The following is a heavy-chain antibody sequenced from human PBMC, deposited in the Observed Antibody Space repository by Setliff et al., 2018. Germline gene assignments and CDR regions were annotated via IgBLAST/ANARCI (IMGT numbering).Heavy chain of an antibody. D-gene: IGHD3-22*01. CDR3: VREGVDSRSSTDYRYYMDV. CDR2: TIPIFGTT. V-gene: IGHV1-69*05. Sequence: ASVKVSCKASGGTYSSYGISWVRQAPGQGLEWIGGTIPIFGTTNYAQKFQGRVTIITDESTSTAYMQLSSLRSEDTAVYYCVREGVDSRSSTDYRYYMDVWGKGTTVTVSS. CDR1: GGTYSSYG. J-gene: IGHJ6*03.